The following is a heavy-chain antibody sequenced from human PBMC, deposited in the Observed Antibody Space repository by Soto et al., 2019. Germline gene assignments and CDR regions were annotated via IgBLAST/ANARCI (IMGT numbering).Heavy chain of an antibody. J-gene: IGHJ4*02. D-gene: IGHD2-15*01. CDR1: GFSFTSYA. V-gene: IGHV3-23*01. CDR2: ITGSGDTI. CDR3: AKDKASGGY. Sequence: EVPLWESGGGLVQPGGSLRLSCAASGFSFTSYAMTWVRQAPGKGLEWVSSITGSGDTIYYADSVKGRFTISRDNSKNTLYLQMDSLRGEDTAIYYCAKDKASGGYWGQGTLVTVSS.